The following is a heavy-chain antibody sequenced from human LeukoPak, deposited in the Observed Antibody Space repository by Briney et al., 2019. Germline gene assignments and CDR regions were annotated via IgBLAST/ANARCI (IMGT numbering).Heavy chain of an antibody. Sequence: GGSLRLSCAASGFTFNSYAMKWVRQAPGKGLEWLAVVLSDGSDQYYGDSVQGRFTVSRDSSKNTLYLQMDNLRFEDTAVYYCARVSKPGWFDYYYMDVWGKGTTVIVSS. CDR2: VLSDGSDQ. V-gene: IGHV3-30*04. CDR3: ARVSKPGWFDYYYMDV. D-gene: IGHD3-10*01. J-gene: IGHJ6*03. CDR1: GFTFNSYA.